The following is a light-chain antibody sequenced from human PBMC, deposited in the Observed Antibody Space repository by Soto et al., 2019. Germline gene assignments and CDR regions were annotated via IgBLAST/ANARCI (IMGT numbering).Light chain of an antibody. CDR1: QSVSSSY. J-gene: IGKJ1*01. CDR3: QQYNSYLGT. Sequence: EIVLTQSPGTLSLSPGERATLSCRASQSVSSSYLAWYQQKPGQAPRLLIYGASGRATGIPDRFSGSGSGTDFTLTISRLEPEDFAVYYCQQYNSYLGTFGQGTKVEIK. CDR2: GAS. V-gene: IGKV3-20*01.